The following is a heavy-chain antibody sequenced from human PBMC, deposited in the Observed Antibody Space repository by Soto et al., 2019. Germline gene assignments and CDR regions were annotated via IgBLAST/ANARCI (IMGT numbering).Heavy chain of an antibody. D-gene: IGHD3-3*02. CDR3: TRHAGGEGEHSFYYDFMDV. Sequence: EVQLVESGGGLVQPGGSLKLACLASGFPLSDSAIHWVRKASGKRLEWVGRIRSKTNNYATTYGAPVRGRFTLSRDDSTNTAYPRMNNLESEDAAVYYCTRHAGGEGEHSFYYDFMDVWGKGTTVSV. V-gene: IGHV3-73*01. CDR1: GFPLSDSA. CDR2: IRSKTNNYAT. J-gene: IGHJ6*03.